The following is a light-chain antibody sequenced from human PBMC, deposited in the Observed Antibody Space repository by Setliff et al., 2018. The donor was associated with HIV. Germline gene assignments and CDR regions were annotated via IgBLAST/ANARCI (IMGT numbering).Light chain of an antibody. J-gene: IGLJ1*01. CDR1: KLGDKY. Sequence: SYELTQPPSVSVSPGQTANITCSGDKLGDKYACWYQQRPGQSPVLVIYQDNKRPSGIPKRFSGSNSGKTASLTISGTQAMDEADYYCQAWDSSTALDVFGTGTKVTVL. CDR2: QDN. CDR3: QAWDSSTALDV. V-gene: IGLV3-1*01.